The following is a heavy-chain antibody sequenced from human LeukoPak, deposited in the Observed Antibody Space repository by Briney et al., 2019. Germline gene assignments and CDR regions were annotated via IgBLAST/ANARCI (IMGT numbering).Heavy chain of an antibody. CDR3: AKTPTALVRGGYYFDN. V-gene: IGHV4-34*01. CDR1: GGSFSDHY. CDR2: INHSGST. Sequence: PSETLSLTCAVYGGSFSDHYWSWIRQPPGKGLEWIGDINHSGSTGYNPSLKSRVTMSVDTSKNQFSLKLSSVTAADTAVYYCAKTPTALVRGGYYFDNWGQGTLVTVSS. D-gene: IGHD6-6*01. J-gene: IGHJ4*02.